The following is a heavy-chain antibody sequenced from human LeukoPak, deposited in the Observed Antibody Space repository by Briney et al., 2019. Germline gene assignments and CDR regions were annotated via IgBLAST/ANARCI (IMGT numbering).Heavy chain of an antibody. V-gene: IGHV3-53*01. CDR1: GFTFSNFA. Sequence: GGSLRLSCAASGFTFSNFAMSWVRQAPGKGLEWVSVIYSGGSTYYADSVKGRFTISRDNSKNTLYLQMNSLRAEDTAVYYCARERNYYGSGSYYRDQYYFDYWGQGTLVTVSS. CDR2: IYSGGST. D-gene: IGHD3-10*01. J-gene: IGHJ4*02. CDR3: ARERNYYGSGSYYRDQYYFDY.